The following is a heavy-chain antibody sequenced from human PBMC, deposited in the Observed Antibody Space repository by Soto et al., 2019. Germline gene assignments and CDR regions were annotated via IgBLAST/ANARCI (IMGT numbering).Heavy chain of an antibody. CDR1: GYTFTSYA. CDR3: ARERATDSPPDGMDV. Sequence: QVQLVQSGAEVKKPGASVKVSCKASGYTFTSYALHWVRQAPGRRLEWMGWINAGNGNTKYSQKFQGRVTITRDTSASTAYMELSSLTSEATAVYYCARERATDSPPDGMDVWGQGTTVTVSS. CDR2: INAGNGNT. D-gene: IGHD1-26*01. V-gene: IGHV1-3*01. J-gene: IGHJ6*02.